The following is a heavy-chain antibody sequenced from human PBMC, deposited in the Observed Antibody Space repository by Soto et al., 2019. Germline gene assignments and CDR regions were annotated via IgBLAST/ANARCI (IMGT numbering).Heavy chain of an antibody. CDR2: IIPIFGTA. V-gene: IGHV1-69*13. Sequence: ASVKFSCKASGGTFSSCAISWVRQAPGQGLEWMGVIIPIFGTANYAQKFQGRVTITADESTSTAYMELSSLRSEDTAVYYCARVRSPRTLPYYYYYGMDVWGQGTTVTVS. J-gene: IGHJ6*02. CDR1: GGTFSSCA. CDR3: ARVRSPRTLPYYYYYGMDV.